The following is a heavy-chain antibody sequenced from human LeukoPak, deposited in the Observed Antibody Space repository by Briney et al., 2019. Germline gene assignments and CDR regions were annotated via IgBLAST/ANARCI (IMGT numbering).Heavy chain of an antibody. D-gene: IGHD1-26*01. CDR3: ASPKWELRGFDP. CDR1: GGSISSSSYY. V-gene: IGHV4-39*01. J-gene: IGHJ5*02. Sequence: PSETLSLTCTVSGGSISSSSYYWGWIRQPPGKGLEWIGSIYYSGSTHYNPSLKSRVTISVDTSKNQFSLKLSSVTAADTAVYYCASPKWELRGFDPWGQGTLVTVSS. CDR2: IYYSGST.